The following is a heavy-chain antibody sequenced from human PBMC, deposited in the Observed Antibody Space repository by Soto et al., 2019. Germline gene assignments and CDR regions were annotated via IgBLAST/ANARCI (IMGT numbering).Heavy chain of an antibody. D-gene: IGHD3-3*01. J-gene: IGHJ4*02. CDR3: ANTWSGYYYFDS. Sequence: QVQLVESGGGVVQPGRSLRLSCAASGFTFSSYAMHWVRQAPGTGLEWVAVISYDGSNRYYGDSVKGRFTISRDNSKNTLYLQMNSLRAEDTAVYYCANTWSGYYYFDSWGQGTLVTVSS. CDR2: ISYDGSNR. CDR1: GFTFSSYA. V-gene: IGHV3-30*04.